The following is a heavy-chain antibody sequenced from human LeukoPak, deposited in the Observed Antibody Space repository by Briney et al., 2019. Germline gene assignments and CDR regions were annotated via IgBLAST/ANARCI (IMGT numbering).Heavy chain of an antibody. J-gene: IGHJ4*02. CDR2: IRSDSKTI. CDR1: GFTFNSEP. Sequence: PGGSLRLSCVMSGFTFNSEPMNWVRQAPGKGLDWIAHIRSDSKTIVYADSVKGRFTISRDNAKNSLYLQMNNVRADDTAVYFCSNGIYSNSYWGQGTLVTVSS. V-gene: IGHV3-48*04. CDR3: SNGIYSNSY. D-gene: IGHD6-6*01.